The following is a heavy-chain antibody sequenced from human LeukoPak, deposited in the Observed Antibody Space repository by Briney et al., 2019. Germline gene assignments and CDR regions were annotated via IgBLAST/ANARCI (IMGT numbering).Heavy chain of an antibody. Sequence: GGSLRLSCAASGFTFSIYAMSWVRQAPGKGLEWVSAISGSAGSTYYADSVKGRFTISRDNSKDTVYLQMNSLRAEDTAVYYCAKFEEMATINPFDYWGQGTLVTVSS. J-gene: IGHJ4*02. V-gene: IGHV3-23*01. D-gene: IGHD5-24*01. CDR2: ISGSAGST. CDR3: AKFEEMATINPFDY. CDR1: GFTFSIYA.